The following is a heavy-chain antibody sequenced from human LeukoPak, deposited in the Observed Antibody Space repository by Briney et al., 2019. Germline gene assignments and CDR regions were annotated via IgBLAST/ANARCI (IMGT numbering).Heavy chain of an antibody. J-gene: IGHJ3*02. CDR3: AASGSVERGTFHI. CDR2: VYSSGTT. Sequence: PSETLPLTCTVSGGPLSSFYWSWIRQPPGKGLEWFGYVYSSGTTNYNPSLKSRVTISIDTSKSQFSLKVTSVTAADTAVYYCAASGSVERGTFHIWGQGTVVTVSS. D-gene: IGHD3-10*01. CDR1: GGPLSSFY. V-gene: IGHV4-59*01.